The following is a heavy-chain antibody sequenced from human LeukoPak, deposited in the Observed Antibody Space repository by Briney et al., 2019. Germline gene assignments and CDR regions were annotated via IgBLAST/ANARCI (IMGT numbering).Heavy chain of an antibody. V-gene: IGHV3-48*01. Sequence: PGGSLRLSCAASGFTFSSYSMNWVRQAPGKGLEWVSYISSSSSTIYYADSVKGRFTISRDNAKNSLYLQMNSLRAEDTAVYYCAKVTPTYYYDSSGYYPLVGAFDIWGQGTMVTVSS. CDR1: GFTFSSYS. CDR3: AKVTPTYYYDSSGYYPLVGAFDI. CDR2: ISSSSSTI. D-gene: IGHD3-22*01. J-gene: IGHJ3*02.